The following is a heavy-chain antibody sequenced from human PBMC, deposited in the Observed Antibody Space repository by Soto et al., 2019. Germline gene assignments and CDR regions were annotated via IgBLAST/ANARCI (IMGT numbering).Heavy chain of an antibody. D-gene: IGHD6-19*01. J-gene: IGHJ4*02. V-gene: IGHV3-66*01. CDR2: IYSGGGT. CDR1: GFTVGNNY. CDR3: AARAVAAPR. Sequence: EVQLVESGGGLVQPGGSLRLSCTASGFTVGNNYMNWVRQAPGKGLEWVSVIYSGGGTDYADSVKGRFTISRDSSKNTLFLQMNSLRAEDTAIYYCAARAVAAPRWGQGTLVTVSS.